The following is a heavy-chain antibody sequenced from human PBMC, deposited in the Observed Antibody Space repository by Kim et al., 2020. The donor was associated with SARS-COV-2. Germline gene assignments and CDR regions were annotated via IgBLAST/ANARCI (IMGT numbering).Heavy chain of an antibody. J-gene: IGHJ4*02. D-gene: IGHD3-10*01. Sequence: ASVKVSCKASGYNFTSYDINWVRQATGQGLEWMGWMNTNSGNTGYAQKFQGRVTMTRNTSISTAYMELSSLRSEDTAVYYCASGRSLIYYGSGIMLGPLMGWGQGTLVTVSS. CDR3: ASGRSLIYYGSGIMLGPLMG. CDR2: MNTNSGNT. CDR1: GYNFTSYD. V-gene: IGHV1-8*01.